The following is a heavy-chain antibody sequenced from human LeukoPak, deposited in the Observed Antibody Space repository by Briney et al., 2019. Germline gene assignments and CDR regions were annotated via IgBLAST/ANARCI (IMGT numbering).Heavy chain of an antibody. CDR1: GDTLAHYG. D-gene: IGHD4-17*01. CDR2: NTGYSGNT. Sequence: ASVKVSCKAPGDTLAHYGITWVRQAPGQGRDWMGWNTGYSGNTHYAQHFQGRVTMTTERSTSKAYLELRSLRSDDTAVYYCARVTVVTRSSWSWGPKKIGQEVNWFDPWGQGTLIIVSS. CDR3: ARVTVVTRSSWSWGPKKIGQEVNWFDP. V-gene: IGHV1-18*04. J-gene: IGHJ5*02.